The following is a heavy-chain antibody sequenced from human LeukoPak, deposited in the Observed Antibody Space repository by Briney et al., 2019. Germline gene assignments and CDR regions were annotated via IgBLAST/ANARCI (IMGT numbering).Heavy chain of an antibody. V-gene: IGHV3-53*01. J-gene: IGHJ6*03. D-gene: IGHD6-13*01. CDR2: IYSGGST. CDR1: GFTVSSNY. CDR3: ARDRSYSSSWYPPYYYYMDV. Sequence: PGGSLRLSCAASGFTVSSNYMSWVRQAPGKGLEWVSVIYSGGSTYYADSVKGRFTISRDNSKNTLYLQMNSLRAEDTAVYYCARDRSYSSSWYPPYYYYMDVWGKGTTVTVSS.